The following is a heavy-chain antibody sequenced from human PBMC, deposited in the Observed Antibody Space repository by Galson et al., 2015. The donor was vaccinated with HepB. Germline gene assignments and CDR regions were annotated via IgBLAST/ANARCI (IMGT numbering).Heavy chain of an antibody. Sequence: SLRLSCAASGFTFSSYAMHWVRQAPGKGLEWVAVISYDGSNKYYADSVKGRFTISRDNSKNTLYLQMNSLRAEDTAVYYCARDVLGPRRSTTCSNWSDPCGQGTLVTASS. J-gene: IGHJ5*02. D-gene: IGHD2-2*01. V-gene: IGHV3-30-3*01. CDR2: ISYDGSNK. CDR3: ARDVLGPRRSTTCSNWSDP. CDR1: GFTFSSYA.